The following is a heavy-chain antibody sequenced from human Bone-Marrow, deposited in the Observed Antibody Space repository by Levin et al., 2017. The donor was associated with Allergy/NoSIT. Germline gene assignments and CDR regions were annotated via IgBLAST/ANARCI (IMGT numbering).Heavy chain of an antibody. CDR3: AKDTYTCSGGSCYFFDY. CDR2: ISLDGNTQ. CDR1: GFTFRNYA. Sequence: GESLKVSCAVSGFTFRNYAMHWVRQAPGRGLEWVAFISLDGNTQYYADSVKGRFTVSRDNSNNTLHLQMNSLRVEDTAIYYCAKDTYTCSGGSCYFFDYWGQGALVTVSS. J-gene: IGHJ4*02. V-gene: IGHV3-30*18. D-gene: IGHD2-15*01.